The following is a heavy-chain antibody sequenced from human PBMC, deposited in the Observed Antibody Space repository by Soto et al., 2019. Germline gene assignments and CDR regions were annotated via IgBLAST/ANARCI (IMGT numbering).Heavy chain of an antibody. CDR2: IYWDDDK. CDR1: GFSLSTRGVG. D-gene: IGHD5-12*01. V-gene: IGHV2-5*02. Sequence: QITLKKCGPPLVKPTQTLTLTCTFSGFSLSTRGVGVGWIRQPPGKALEWLALIYWDDDKRYSPSLKSRLTITKDTSKNQVVLTMTNMDPVHTATYYCAHVYGGYDNFDYWGQGTLVTVSS. CDR3: AHVYGGYDNFDY. J-gene: IGHJ4*02.